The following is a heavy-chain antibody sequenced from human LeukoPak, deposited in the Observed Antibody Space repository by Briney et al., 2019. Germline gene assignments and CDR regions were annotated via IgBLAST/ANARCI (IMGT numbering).Heavy chain of an antibody. CDR2: ISSSSSYI. CDR1: GFTFGEDA. V-gene: IGHV3-21*01. D-gene: IGHD3-10*01. CDR3: ARDGSGSLKFDY. Sequence: PGGSLRLSCTASGFTFGEDAMSWFRQAPGKGLEWVSSISSSSSYIYYADSVKGRFTISRDNAKNSLYLQMNSLRAEDTAVYYCARDGSGSLKFDYWGQGTLVTVSS. J-gene: IGHJ4*02.